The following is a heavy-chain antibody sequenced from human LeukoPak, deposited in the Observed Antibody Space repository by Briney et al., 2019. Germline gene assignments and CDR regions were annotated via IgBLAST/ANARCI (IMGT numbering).Heavy chain of an antibody. CDR3: ARGDFIAATPEGY. V-gene: IGHV3-30*04. CDR1: GFTFSSYA. CDR2: ISYDGSNK. J-gene: IGHJ4*02. Sequence: GGSLRLSCAASGFTFSSYAMHWVRQAPGKGLEWVAVISYDGSNKFYADSVKGRFTISRDNAKNSLYLQMNSLRAEDTAMYYCARGDFIAATPEGYWGQGTLVTVSS. D-gene: IGHD6-13*01.